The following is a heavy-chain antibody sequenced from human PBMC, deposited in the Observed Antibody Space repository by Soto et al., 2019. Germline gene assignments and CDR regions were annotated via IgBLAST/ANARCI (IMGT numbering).Heavy chain of an antibody. J-gene: IGHJ4*02. D-gene: IGHD1-26*01. CDR3: AKVPLKYSGSHFDY. V-gene: IGHV3-23*01. CDR2: ISGSGGNT. Sequence: GGSLRLSCAASGCTFSAYPMSWVRKAPGKGLEWVSIISGSGGNTDYADSVKGRFTMSRDNSKNTVYLQMNSLRAEDTAVYYCAKVPLKYSGSHFDYWGQGTLVTVSS. CDR1: GCTFSAYP.